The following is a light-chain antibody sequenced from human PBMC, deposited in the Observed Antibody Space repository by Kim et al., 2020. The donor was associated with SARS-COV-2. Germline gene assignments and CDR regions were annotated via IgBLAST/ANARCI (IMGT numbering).Light chain of an antibody. V-gene: IGKV1-27*01. Sequence: SASVGDRVTITCRASHGISNYLAWYQQKPGKVPKLLIYAASTLQSGVPSRFSGSGAGTDFTLTISSLQPEDVANYYCQKYDSARAFGQGTKVDIK. CDR2: AAS. CDR1: HGISNY. CDR3: QKYDSARA. J-gene: IGKJ1*01.